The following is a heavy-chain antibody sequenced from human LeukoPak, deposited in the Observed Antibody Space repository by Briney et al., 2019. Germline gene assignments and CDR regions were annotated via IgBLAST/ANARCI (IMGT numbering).Heavy chain of an antibody. V-gene: IGHV3-23*01. Sequence: GSLGLSFAASGFPFSSYAMSWVRPAPGKGLEWVSAINGSGGSTYYADSVKGRFTISRDNSKNTLYLQMNNLRAEDTAVYYCAKDGAEGRYYYDSSADYWRQGTLVTVSS. J-gene: IGHJ4*02. D-gene: IGHD3-22*01. CDR2: INGSGGST. CDR3: AKDGAEGRYYYDSSADY. CDR1: GFPFSSYA.